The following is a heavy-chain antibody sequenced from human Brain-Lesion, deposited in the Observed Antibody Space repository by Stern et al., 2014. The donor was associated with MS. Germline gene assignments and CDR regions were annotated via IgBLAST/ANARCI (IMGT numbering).Heavy chain of an antibody. D-gene: IGHD6-13*01. CDR3: ARFPASRPHVFDS. CDR1: GGSISSSNW. J-gene: IGHJ4*02. V-gene: IGHV4-4*02. Sequence: DQLVESGPGLVKPSGTLSLTCAVSGGSISSSNWWSWVRQSPGKGLEWIGESDHSGSTIYNPSLKSRVTVSVDKSKNRLSLNLRSVPAADTAVYFCARFPASRPHVFDSWGQGTLVTVSS. CDR2: SDHSGST.